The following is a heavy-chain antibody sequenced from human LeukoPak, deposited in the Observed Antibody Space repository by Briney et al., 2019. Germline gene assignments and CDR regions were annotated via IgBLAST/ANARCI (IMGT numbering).Heavy chain of an antibody. V-gene: IGHV3-23*01. CDR3: AKGPEDSSGYYYALGF. D-gene: IGHD3-22*01. Sequence: GGSLRLSCAASGFTFSSYAMSWVRQAPGKGLEWVSAISGSGGSTYYADSVEGRFTISRDNSKNTLYLQMNSLRAEDTAVYYCAKGPEDSSGYYYALGFWGQGTLVTVSS. CDR2: ISGSGGST. J-gene: IGHJ4*02. CDR1: GFTFSSYA.